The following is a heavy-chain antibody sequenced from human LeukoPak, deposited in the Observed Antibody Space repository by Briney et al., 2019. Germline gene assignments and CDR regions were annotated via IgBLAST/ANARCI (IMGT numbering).Heavy chain of an antibody. CDR1: GYTFTSYY. V-gene: IGHV1-46*01. J-gene: IGHJ4*02. CDR2: INSSGGST. D-gene: IGHD3-16*01. Sequence: ASVKVSCKASGYTFTSYYMHWVRQAPGQGLEWMGIINSSGGSTSYAQKFQGRVTMTRDMSTSTVYMELSSLRSEDTAVYYCAKAQGRFPGSYFDYWGQGTLVTVSS. CDR3: AKAQGRFPGSYFDY.